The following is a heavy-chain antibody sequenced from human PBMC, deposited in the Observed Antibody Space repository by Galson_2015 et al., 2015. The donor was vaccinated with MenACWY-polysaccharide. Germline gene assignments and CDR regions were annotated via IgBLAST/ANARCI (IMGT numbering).Heavy chain of an antibody. CDR3: AKRFTPYDISSGLDY. CDR2: ISYESANK. J-gene: IGHJ4*01. D-gene: IGHD3/OR15-3a*01. Sequence: SLRLSCATSGFTFTDYAILWVRQAPGEGLEWVAVISYESANKFYMESAQGRFTISRDNSKNTVYLQMNSLRPEDTAVYYCAKRFTPYDISSGLDYWGQGALVTVSS. CDR1: GFTFTDYA. V-gene: IGHV3-30-3*01.